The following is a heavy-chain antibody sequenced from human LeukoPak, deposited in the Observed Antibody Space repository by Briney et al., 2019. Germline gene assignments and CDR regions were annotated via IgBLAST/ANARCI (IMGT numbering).Heavy chain of an antibody. V-gene: IGHV1-3*04. Sequence: AASVKIACKTSGYTFTNYGMHWVRQAPRQSPEWMGWINTGNGNTKSSQKFQDRVTLARDTSASTAYMELSSLRSEDTAVYYCATVNEYSSSSTQFDPWGQGTLVTVSS. J-gene: IGHJ5*02. D-gene: IGHD6-6*01. CDR3: ATVNEYSSSSTQFDP. CDR1: GYTFTNYG. CDR2: INTGNGNT.